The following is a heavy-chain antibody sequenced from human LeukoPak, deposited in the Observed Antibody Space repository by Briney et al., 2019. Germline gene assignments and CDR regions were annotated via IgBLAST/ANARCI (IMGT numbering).Heavy chain of an antibody. CDR3: ARGGYCSSTSCYVGRYSGYADFDY. CDR2: ISYDGSNK. Sequence: GGSLRLSCAASGFTFSNYWMHWVRQAPGKGLEWVAVISYDGSNKYYADSVKGRFTISRDNSKNTLYLQMNSLRAEDTAVYYCARGGYCSSTSCYVGRYSGYADFDYWGQGTLVTVSS. D-gene: IGHD2-2*03. J-gene: IGHJ4*02. CDR1: GFTFSNYW. V-gene: IGHV3-30-3*01.